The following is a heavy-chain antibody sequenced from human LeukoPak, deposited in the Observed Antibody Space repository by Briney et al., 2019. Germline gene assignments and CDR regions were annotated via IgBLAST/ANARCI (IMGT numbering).Heavy chain of an antibody. CDR1: GFTFSSYG. D-gene: IGHD6-6*01. V-gene: IGHV3-30*02. J-gene: IGHJ1*01. CDR2: IRYDGSNK. CDR3: ARDLTSSSTAYFHH. Sequence: GGSLRLSCAAPGFTFSSYGMHWVRQAPGKGLEWVAFIRYDGSNKYYADSVKGRFTISRDNSKNTLYLQMNSLRAEDTAVYYCARDLTSSSTAYFHHWGQGTLVTVSS.